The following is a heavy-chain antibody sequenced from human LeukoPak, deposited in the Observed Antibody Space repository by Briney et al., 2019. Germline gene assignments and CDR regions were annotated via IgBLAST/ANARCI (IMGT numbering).Heavy chain of an antibody. CDR3: ASEVVVVPAATDNWFDP. D-gene: IGHD2-2*01. V-gene: IGHV3-66*01. Sequence: GGSLRLSCAASGFTVSSNYMSWVRQAPGKGLEWVSVIYSGGSTYYADSVKGRFTISRDNSKNTLYLQMNSLRAEDTAVYYCASEVVVVPAATDNWFDPWGQGTLVTVSS. CDR1: GFTVSSNY. CDR2: IYSGGST. J-gene: IGHJ5*02.